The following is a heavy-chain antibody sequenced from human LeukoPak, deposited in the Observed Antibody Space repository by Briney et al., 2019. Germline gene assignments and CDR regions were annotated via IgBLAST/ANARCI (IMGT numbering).Heavy chain of an antibody. V-gene: IGHV3-23*01. CDR2: ISISGGNT. CDR1: GFTFSSHA. J-gene: IGHJ4*02. D-gene: IGHD3-9*01. Sequence: GGSLRLSCAASGFTFSSHAMSWVRQAPGKGLEWVSAISISGGNTYYADSVKGRFTISRVNSKNTLYLQMNSLRAEDTAVFYCAKVSYYDILSPSYYFDYWGQGTLVTVSS. CDR3: AKVSYYDILSPSYYFDY.